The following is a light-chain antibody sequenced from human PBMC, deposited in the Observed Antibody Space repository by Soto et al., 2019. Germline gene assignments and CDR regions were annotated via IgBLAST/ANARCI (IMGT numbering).Light chain of an antibody. J-gene: IGKJ2*01. Sequence: DIQMTQSPSTLSASVGDRVTITCRASQSINSWLAWYQQKPGKAPTLLIYKAPSLRSGVPSRFSGSGSGTEFSLTISSLHPDDFATYYCQQYNSYPYTFGQGTKLEIK. V-gene: IGKV1-5*03. CDR3: QQYNSYPYT. CDR2: KAP. CDR1: QSINSW.